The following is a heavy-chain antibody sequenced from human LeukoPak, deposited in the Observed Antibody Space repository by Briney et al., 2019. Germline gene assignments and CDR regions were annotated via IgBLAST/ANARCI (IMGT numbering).Heavy chain of an antibody. Sequence: SETLSLTCTVSGGSISNYYWSWIRQPPGKGLEWIGYIHYSGSTNYNPSLKSRVTISVDTSKNQFSLKLNSVTTADTAVYYCARVSGYFNYWGRGTLVTVSS. D-gene: IGHD2-15*01. CDR1: GGSISNYY. CDR3: ARVSGYFNY. CDR2: IHYSGST. J-gene: IGHJ4*02. V-gene: IGHV4-59*01.